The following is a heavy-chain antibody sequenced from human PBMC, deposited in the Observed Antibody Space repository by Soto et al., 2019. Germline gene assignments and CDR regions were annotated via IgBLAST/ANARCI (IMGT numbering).Heavy chain of an antibody. CDR2: INPNSGGT. CDR1: GYTFTGYY. J-gene: IGHJ6*02. V-gene: IGHV1-2*04. D-gene: IGHD6-13*01. CDR3: ARAFLAAGPQGGYYYYYGMDV. Sequence: GASVKVSCKASGYTFTGYYMHWVRQAPGQGLEWMGWINPNSGGTNYAQKFQGWVTMTRDTSISTAYMELSRLRSDDTAVYYCARAFLAAGPQGGYYYYYGMDVWGQGTTVTVSS.